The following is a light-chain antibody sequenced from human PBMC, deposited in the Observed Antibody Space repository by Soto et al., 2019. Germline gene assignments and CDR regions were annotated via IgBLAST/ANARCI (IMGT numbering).Light chain of an antibody. V-gene: IGKV3-11*01. Sequence: EIVLTQSPATLSSFPGDRVTLSCRASQYINTRLAWYQHRPGQASRLLVYQTSIRAAGIPARVSASGTGTVFTLTISDVQPEDFAVYYCHQRQSWPRTFGQGTKVDI. CDR1: QYINTR. J-gene: IGKJ1*01. CDR3: HQRQSWPRT. CDR2: QTS.